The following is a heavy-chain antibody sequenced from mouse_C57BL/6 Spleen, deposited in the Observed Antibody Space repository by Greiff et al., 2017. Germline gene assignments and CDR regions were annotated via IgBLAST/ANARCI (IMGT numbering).Heavy chain of an antibody. D-gene: IGHD3-2*02. Sequence: VQLQQSGAELVRPGASVKLSCTASGFNIKDYYMHWVKQRPEQGLEWIGRIDPEDGDTEYAPKFQGKATMTADTSSNTAYLQLSSLTSEDTAVYYCTTRRAQALYYFDDWGQGTTLTVSS. CDR1: GFNIKDYY. V-gene: IGHV14-1*01. J-gene: IGHJ2*01. CDR2: IDPEDGDT. CDR3: TTRRAQALYYFDD.